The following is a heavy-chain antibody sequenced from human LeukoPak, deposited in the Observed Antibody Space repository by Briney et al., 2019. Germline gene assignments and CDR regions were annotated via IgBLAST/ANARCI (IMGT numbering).Heavy chain of an antibody. J-gene: IGHJ4*02. CDR3: AKDWQLGY. D-gene: IGHD6-6*01. CDR2: ISANGGRT. V-gene: IGHV3-23*01. Sequence: GGALRLSRAPSRFTLSNYAMRGGRDAPGKGVERGSTISANGGRTYYADSVKGRFTISRDNSKNTLYVQMNSLRAEDTAVYYCAKDWQLGYWGQGILVTVSS. CDR1: RFTLSNYA.